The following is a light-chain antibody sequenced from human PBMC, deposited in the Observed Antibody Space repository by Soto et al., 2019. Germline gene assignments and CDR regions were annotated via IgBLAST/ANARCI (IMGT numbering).Light chain of an antibody. Sequence: EIVLTQSPGTLSLSPGERATLSCMVSQSVSGNYLAWYKQNPGQTPRFLISGASTRVTGIQDRFSGSGSGTDFTHTISRLEPEDFAVYYFQQYGSSPWTVGQGTKVDIK. J-gene: IGKJ1*01. V-gene: IGKV3-20*01. CDR2: GAS. CDR3: QQYGSSPWT. CDR1: QSVSGNY.